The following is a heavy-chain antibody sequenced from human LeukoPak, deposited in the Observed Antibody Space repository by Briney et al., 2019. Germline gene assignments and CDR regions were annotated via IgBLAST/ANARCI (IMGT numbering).Heavy chain of an antibody. J-gene: IGHJ4*02. CDR1: GFTFNDAW. CDR2: IKSKTDGGTT. Sequence: GGSLRLSCAAPGFTFNDAWMAWVRQAPGKGLEWVGRIKSKTDGGTTDYAAPVKGRFTISRDDSKTTLYLQMNSLKTEDTAVYYCTTTLAVAGTSMGYWGQGTLVTVSS. D-gene: IGHD6-19*01. CDR3: TTTLAVAGTSMGY. V-gene: IGHV3-15*01.